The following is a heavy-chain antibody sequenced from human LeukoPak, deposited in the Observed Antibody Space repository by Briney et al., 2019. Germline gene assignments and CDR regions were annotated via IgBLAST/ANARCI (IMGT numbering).Heavy chain of an antibody. D-gene: IGHD3-10*01. CDR3: ARDCGFGAYWYFDL. Sequence: EASVKVSCKASGYTFTDYYMHWVRQAPRQGLEWMGWINPNSGVTNYAQKFQGWVTMTRDTSVSTAYMELSRLTSDDTAVYYCARDCGFGAYWYFDLWGRGTLVTVSS. J-gene: IGHJ2*01. CDR1: GYTFTDYY. CDR2: INPNSGVT. V-gene: IGHV1-2*04.